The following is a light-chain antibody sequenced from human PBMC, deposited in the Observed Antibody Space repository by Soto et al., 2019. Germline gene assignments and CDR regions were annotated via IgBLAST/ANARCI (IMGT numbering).Light chain of an antibody. V-gene: IGKV3-15*01. CDR3: QQYNNWIT. CDR2: GAS. J-gene: IGKJ5*01. Sequence: EIVMTQSPATLSVSPGERATLSCRASQSVSSNLAWYQQKPGQAPRLLIYGASTRATGIPARFSGSGSGTEFTLTSSSLQAEDCAVYYCQQYNNWITFGQGTRLEIK. CDR1: QSVSSN.